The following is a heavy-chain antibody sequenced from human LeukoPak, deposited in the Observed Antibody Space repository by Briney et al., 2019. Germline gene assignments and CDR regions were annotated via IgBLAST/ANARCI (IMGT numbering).Heavy chain of an antibody. V-gene: IGHV4-34*01. Sequence: SETLSLTCAVYGGSFSGYYWSWIRQPPGKGLEGIGEINHSGSTNYNPSLKSRVTISVDTSKNQFSLKLSSVTAADTAVYYCARGFSRGLYYYYGMDVWGQGTTVTVSS. CDR2: INHSGST. D-gene: IGHD3-10*01. J-gene: IGHJ6*02. CDR3: ARGFSRGLYYYYGMDV. CDR1: GGSFSGYY.